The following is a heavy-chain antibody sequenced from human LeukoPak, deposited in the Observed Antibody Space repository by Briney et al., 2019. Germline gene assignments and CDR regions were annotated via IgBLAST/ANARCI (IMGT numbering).Heavy chain of an antibody. CDR1: GFTLTSSA. V-gene: IGHV1-58*02. CDR2: IVVGSGNT. J-gene: IGHJ4*02. CDR3: ALLPEPRSSGWYVDY. D-gene: IGHD6-19*01. Sequence: SVKVSCKASGFTLTSSAMQWVRQARGQRLEWIGWIVVGSGNTNYAQKFQERATITRDMSTSTAYMELSSLRSEDTAVYYCALLPEPRSSGWYVDYWGRGTLVTVSS.